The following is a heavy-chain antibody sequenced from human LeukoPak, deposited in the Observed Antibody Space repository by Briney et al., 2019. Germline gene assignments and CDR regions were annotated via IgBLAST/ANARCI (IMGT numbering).Heavy chain of an antibody. CDR2: ISAYNGNT. V-gene: IGHV1-18*01. Sequence: ASVKVSCKASGYTFTSYGIGWVRQAPGQGLEWMGWISAYNGNTNYAQKLQGRVTMTTDTSTSTAYMELRSLRSDDTAVYYCARVKHIVVVPAAIKDYWGQGTLVTVSS. D-gene: IGHD2-2*02. CDR1: GYTFTSYG. J-gene: IGHJ4*02. CDR3: ARVKHIVVVPAAIKDY.